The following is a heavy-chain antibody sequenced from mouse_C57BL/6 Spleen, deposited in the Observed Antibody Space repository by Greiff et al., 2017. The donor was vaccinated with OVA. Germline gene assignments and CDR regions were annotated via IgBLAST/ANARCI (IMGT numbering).Heavy chain of an antibody. D-gene: IGHD1-1*01. J-gene: IGHJ1*01. Sequence: VQLQQPGAELVRPGSSVKLSCKASGYTFTSYWMHWVKQRPIQGLEWIGNIDPSDSETHYNQKFKDKATLTVDKSSSTAYMQLSSLTSEDSAVYYCARLGITTVGGYWYFDVWGAGTTVTVSS. V-gene: IGHV1-52*01. CDR2: IDPSDSET. CDR3: ARLGITTVGGYWYFDV. CDR1: GYTFTSYW.